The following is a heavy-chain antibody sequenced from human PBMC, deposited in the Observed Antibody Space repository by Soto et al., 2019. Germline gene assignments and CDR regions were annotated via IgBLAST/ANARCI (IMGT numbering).Heavy chain of an antibody. CDR1: GGSISSSSYY. CDR3: ARADGEPRSQVNWFDP. CDR2: IYYSGST. V-gene: IGHV4-39*01. Sequence: QLQLQESGPGLVKPSETLSLTCTVSGGSISSSSYYWGWIRQPPGKGLEWIGSIYYSGSTYYNPSLKSRVTISVDTSKNQFSLKLSSVTAADTAVYYCARADGEPRSQVNWFDPWGQGTLVTVSS. D-gene: IGHD3-10*01. J-gene: IGHJ5*02.